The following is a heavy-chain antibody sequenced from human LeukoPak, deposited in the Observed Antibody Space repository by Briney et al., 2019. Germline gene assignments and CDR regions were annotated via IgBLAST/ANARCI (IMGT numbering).Heavy chain of an antibody. CDR3: ARDPITVTTGGRYYYYGMDV. CDR2: IIPIFGTA. D-gene: IGHD4-11*01. Sequence: SVKVSCKASGGTFSSYAISWVRQAPGQGLEWMGGIIPIFGTANYAQKFQGRVTITVDKSTSTAYMELSSLRSEDTAVYYCARDPITVTTGGRYYYYGMDVWGKGTTVTVSS. J-gene: IGHJ6*04. CDR1: GGTFSSYA. V-gene: IGHV1-69*06.